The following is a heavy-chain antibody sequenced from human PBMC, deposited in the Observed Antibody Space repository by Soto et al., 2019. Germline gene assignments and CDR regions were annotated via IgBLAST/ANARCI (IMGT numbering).Heavy chain of an antibody. Sequence: QVQLVESGGGVVQPGRSLRLSCAASGFTFSSYGMHWVRQAPGKGLEWVAVISYDGSNKYYADSVKGRFTISRDNSKNTLYLQMNSLRAEDTAVYYCAKESGSYPSSYWYFDLWGRGTLVTVSS. CDR1: GFTFSSYG. D-gene: IGHD1-26*01. J-gene: IGHJ2*01. CDR3: AKESGSYPSSYWYFDL. CDR2: ISYDGSNK. V-gene: IGHV3-30*18.